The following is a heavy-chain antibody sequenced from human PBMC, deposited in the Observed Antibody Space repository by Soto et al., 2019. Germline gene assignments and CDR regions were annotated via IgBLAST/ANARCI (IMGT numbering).Heavy chain of an antibody. CDR2: ISGSGGST. CDR3: AKGMGPYYYYGMDV. Sequence: EVQLLESGGGLVQPGGSLRLSCAASGFTFSSYAMSWVLQAPGKGLEWVSAISGSGGSTYYADSVKGRFTISRDNSKNTLYLQMNSLRAEDTSVYYCAKGMGPYYYYGMDVWGQGTTVTVSS. CDR1: GFTFSSYA. V-gene: IGHV3-23*01. J-gene: IGHJ6*02.